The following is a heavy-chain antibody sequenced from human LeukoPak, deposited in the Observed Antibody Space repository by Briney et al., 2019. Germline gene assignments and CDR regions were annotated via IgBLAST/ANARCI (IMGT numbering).Heavy chain of an antibody. CDR1: GGSISGYY. J-gene: IGHJ4*02. CDR2: IYYGGST. CDR3: ARDGRGTSSSWSFDY. Sequence: SETLSLTCTVSGGSISGYYWSWIRQPPRKGLEWIGNIYYGGSTNYNPSLKSRVTISVDTSKQQFSLKLSSVTAADTAVYFCARDGRGTSSSWSFDYWGQGTPITVSS. D-gene: IGHD6-13*01. V-gene: IGHV4-59*01.